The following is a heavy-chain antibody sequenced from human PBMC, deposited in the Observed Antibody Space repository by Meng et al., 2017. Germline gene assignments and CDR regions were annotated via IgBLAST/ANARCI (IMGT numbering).Heavy chain of an antibody. D-gene: IGHD6-19*01. CDR2: IWYDGSNK. J-gene: IGHJ4*02. CDR3: ARVVYSSGWSFDY. Sequence: QVELVGAGGGVVQPGRPLRLSCAASGFTFSSYGMHWVRQAPGKGLEWVAVIWYDGSNKYYADSVKGRFTISRDNSKNTLYLQMNSLRAEDTAVYYCARVVYSSGWSFDYWGQGTLVTVSS. CDR1: GFTFSSYG. V-gene: IGHV3-33*01.